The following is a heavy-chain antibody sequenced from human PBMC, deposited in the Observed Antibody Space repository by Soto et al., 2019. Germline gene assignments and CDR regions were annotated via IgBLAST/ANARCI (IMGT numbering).Heavy chain of an antibody. CDR3: GKDRNIFNGDGGGFDY. D-gene: IGHD3-9*01. J-gene: IGHJ4*02. CDR1: GFTFSSHA. V-gene: IGHV3-23*01. CDR2: ISGTGGST. Sequence: EAQLLESGGGLVQPGGSLRLSCAASGFTFSSHAMSWVRQAPGKGLEWVSGISGTGGSTYYADSVKGRFTISRDNSKNTLYLQMNSLRAEDTAVYYCGKDRNIFNGDGGGFDYWGQGTLVTVSS.